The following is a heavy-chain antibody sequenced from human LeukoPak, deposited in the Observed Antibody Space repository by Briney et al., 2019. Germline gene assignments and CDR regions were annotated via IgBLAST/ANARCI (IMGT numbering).Heavy chain of an antibody. V-gene: IGHV3-21*01. CDR1: GFTFSSYI. D-gene: IGHD1-1*01. CDR2: ISSGISYI. Sequence: GGSLKLSCEASGFTFSSYIMKWVRQAPGKGPEWVSSISSGISYIYYADSVRGPFTVSRDIAKNSLYLQMNSLRVEDTAVYYCARVGLETGTFRAPYDYWGQGTLVTVSS. CDR3: ARVGLETGTFRAPYDY. J-gene: IGHJ4*02.